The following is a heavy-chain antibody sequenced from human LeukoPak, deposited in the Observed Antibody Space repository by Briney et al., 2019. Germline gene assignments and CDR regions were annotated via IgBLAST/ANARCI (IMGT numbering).Heavy chain of an antibody. D-gene: IGHD3-9*01. J-gene: IGHJ4*02. CDR1: GFSFSDYY. Sequence: GGSLRLSCAASGFSFSDYYMSWVRQAPGKGLEWVSDISSSGSYTNYADAVKGRLTISRDNAKNSLYLQMNSLRAEDTAVYYCARDRGNTLTDYYHLFDYWGQGTLVTVSS. CDR2: ISSSGSYT. V-gene: IGHV3-11*05. CDR3: ARDRGNTLTDYYHLFDY.